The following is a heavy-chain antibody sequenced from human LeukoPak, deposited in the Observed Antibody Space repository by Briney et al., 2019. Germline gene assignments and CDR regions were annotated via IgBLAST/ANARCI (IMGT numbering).Heavy chain of an antibody. CDR2: IIPILATA. V-gene: IGHV1-69*13. J-gene: IGHJ4*02. CDR3: ARDRVATTLTYFDY. CDR1: GGTFSSYA. Sequence: SVKVSCKASGGTFSSYAISWVRQAPGQGLEWMGGIIPILATANYAQKFQGRVTIIADESSSTAYMELSSLRSEDTAVYYCARDRVATTLTYFDYWGQGTLVTVSS. D-gene: IGHD5-12*01.